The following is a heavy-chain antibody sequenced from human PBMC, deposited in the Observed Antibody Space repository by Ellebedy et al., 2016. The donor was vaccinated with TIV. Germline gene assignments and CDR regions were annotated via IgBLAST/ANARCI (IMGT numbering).Heavy chain of an antibody. V-gene: IGHV3-23*01. J-gene: IGHJ3*02. CDR1: GFTFSSYA. CDR2: ISGSGGST. D-gene: IGHD3-16*01. CDR3: AKWKFPGFQARKSGGDAFDI. Sequence: GGSLRLSXAASGFTFSSYAMSWVRQAPGKGLEWVSAISGSGGSTYYADSVKGRFTISRDNSKNTLYLQMNSLRAEDTAVYYCAKWKFPGFQARKSGGDAFDIWGQGTMVTVSS.